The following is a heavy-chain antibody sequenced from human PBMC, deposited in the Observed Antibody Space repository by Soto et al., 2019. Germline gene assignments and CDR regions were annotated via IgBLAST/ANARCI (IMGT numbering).Heavy chain of an antibody. V-gene: IGHV1-46*01. CDR3: AREGAVAAKMFDH. CDR1: GFTFTNYY. D-gene: IGHD2-15*01. CDR2: INPYDDTT. Sequence: QVHLVQSGAELKKPGTSVKVSCKASGFTFTNYYLHWVRQAPGQGLEWMGLINPYDDTTDYAQRFRGRLTVTRDTSTKMVYMELSSLTTDDTAVYYCAREGAVAAKMFDHWDQGTLVTVSS. J-gene: IGHJ4*02.